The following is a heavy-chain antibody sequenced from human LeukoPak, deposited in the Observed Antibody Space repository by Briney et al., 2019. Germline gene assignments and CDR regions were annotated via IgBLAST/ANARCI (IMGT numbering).Heavy chain of an antibody. Sequence: PGGSLRLSCVASGFTFSTYWMSWVRQAPEKGLEWVASIKQDGSEKYYVDSVKGRFTISRDNAKNSLYLQMNSLRAEDTAVYYCARLIRPYFDYWGQGTLVTVSS. CDR1: GFTFSTYW. V-gene: IGHV3-7*05. CDR3: ARLIRPYFDY. CDR2: IKQDGSEK. J-gene: IGHJ4*02.